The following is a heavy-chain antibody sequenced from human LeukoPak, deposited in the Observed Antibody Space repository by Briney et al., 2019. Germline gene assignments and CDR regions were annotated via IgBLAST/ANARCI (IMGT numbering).Heavy chain of an antibody. D-gene: IGHD1-26*01. CDR1: GFTFSSYA. J-gene: IGHJ4*02. V-gene: IGHV3-30-3*01. CDR3: ARLLGATGGDY. Sequence: GRSLRLSCAASGFTFSSYAMHWVRQAPGKGLEWVAVISYDGSNKYYADSVKGRFTISRDSSKNTLYLQMNSLRAEDTAVYYCARLLGATGGDYWGQGTLVTVSS. CDR2: ISYDGSNK.